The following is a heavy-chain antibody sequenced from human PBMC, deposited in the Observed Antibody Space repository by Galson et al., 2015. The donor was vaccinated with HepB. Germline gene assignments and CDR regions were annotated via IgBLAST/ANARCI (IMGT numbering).Heavy chain of an antibody. CDR2: ISHTTLYT. CDR1: GFTFSDYY. CDR3: VRVADVDYGDHSHFDY. Sequence: SLRLSCAASGFTFSDYYMSWIRQAPGKGLEWLSYISHTTLYTNYEDSVKGRITISRDNARNALYLQLNSLTAEDTAVYYCVRVADVDYGDHSHFDYWGQGTLVTFSS. J-gene: IGHJ4*02. V-gene: IGHV3-11*06. D-gene: IGHD4-17*01.